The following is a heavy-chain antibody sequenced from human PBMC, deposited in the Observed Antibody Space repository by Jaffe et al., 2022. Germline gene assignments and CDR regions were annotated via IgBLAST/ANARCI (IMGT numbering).Heavy chain of an antibody. J-gene: IGHJ4*02. CDR2: IYPGDSDT. CDR1: GYSFTSYW. CDR3: ARHPTDIVVVPAAFFDY. V-gene: IGHV5-51*01. D-gene: IGHD2-2*01. Sequence: EVQLVQSGAEVKKPGESLKISCKGSGYSFTSYWIGWVRQMPGKGLEWMGIIYPGDSDTRYSPSFQGQVTISADKSISTAYLQWSSLKASDTAMYYCARHPTDIVVVPAAFFDYWGQGTLVTVSS.